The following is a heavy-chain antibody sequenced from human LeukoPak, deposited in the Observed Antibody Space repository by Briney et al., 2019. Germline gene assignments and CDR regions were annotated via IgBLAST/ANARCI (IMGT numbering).Heavy chain of an antibody. Sequence: GGSLRLSCAASGFTVSSSYMSWVRQAPGKGLEWVSTIHSGGTTYYADSVKGRFTISRDNSMNALYLQMNSLRAEDTAVYYCARTRGYSFDCRGPGTPVTVSS. CDR1: GFTVSSSY. CDR2: IHSGGTT. V-gene: IGHV3-53*01. D-gene: IGHD5-18*01. CDR3: ARTRGYSFDC. J-gene: IGHJ4*02.